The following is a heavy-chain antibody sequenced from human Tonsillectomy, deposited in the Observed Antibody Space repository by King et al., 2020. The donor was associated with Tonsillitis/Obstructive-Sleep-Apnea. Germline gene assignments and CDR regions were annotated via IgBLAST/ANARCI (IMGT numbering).Heavy chain of an antibody. CDR3: ARPAPSLNDAFDI. J-gene: IGHJ3*02. V-gene: IGHV5-51*01. CDR1: GYSFTSYW. Sequence: VQLVESGAEVKKPGESLKISCKGSGYSFTSYWIGWVRQMPGKGLEWMGIIYPGDSDTRYSPSFQGQVTISADKSISTAYLQWSSLKASDTAIYYCARPAPSLNDAFDIWGQGTMVTVSS. CDR2: IYPGDSDT.